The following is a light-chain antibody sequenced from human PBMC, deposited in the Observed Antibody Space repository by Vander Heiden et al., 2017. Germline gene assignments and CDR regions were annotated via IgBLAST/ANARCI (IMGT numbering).Light chain of an antibody. V-gene: IGKV4-1*01. Sequence: DSVMTQSPDSLAVSLGERATINFKSRQGVLYSANNKNYLAWYQQKPGLPPKLLIYWASTRESGVPDRFSGSGSGTDFTLAISSLQAEDVAVYYCQQYYSTPYTFGQGTKLEIK. CDR1: QGVLYSANNKNY. J-gene: IGKJ2*01. CDR3: QQYYSTPYT. CDR2: WAS.